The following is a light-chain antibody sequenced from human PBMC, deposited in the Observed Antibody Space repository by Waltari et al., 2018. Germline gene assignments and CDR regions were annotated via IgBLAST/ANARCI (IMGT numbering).Light chain of an antibody. CDR2: SSS. J-gene: IGKJ2*01. V-gene: IGKV1D-12*01. Sequence: DIQMTQSPSSVSASVGDNVTITCRASQDISSWLAWYQQKPGKAPELLIYSSSTLHFGVPSRFSGSRSGTEFSLTITGLQPDDSATYFCQQANSCPYTYGQGTKLDI. CDR1: QDISSW. CDR3: QQANSCPYT.